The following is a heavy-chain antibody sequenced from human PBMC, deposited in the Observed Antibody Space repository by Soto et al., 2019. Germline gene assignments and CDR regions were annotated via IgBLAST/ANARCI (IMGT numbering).Heavy chain of an antibody. CDR2: IIPIFGTA. D-gene: IGHD6-13*01. CDR3: ARVGYTSSWTPVYFRGWVDP. CDR1: GGTFSSYA. J-gene: IGHJ5*02. V-gene: IGHV1-69*06. Sequence: SVKVSCKASGGTFSSYAISWVPQAPGQGLECKGGIIPIFGTANYAQKFQGRVTITADKSTSTAYMELSSLRSEDTAVYSCARVGYTSSWTPVYFRGWVDPWGQGPLVTAS.